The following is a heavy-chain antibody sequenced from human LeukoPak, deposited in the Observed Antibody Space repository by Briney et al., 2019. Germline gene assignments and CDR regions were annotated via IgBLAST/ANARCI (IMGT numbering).Heavy chain of an antibody. CDR2: ISWNSGSI. D-gene: IGHD3-9*01. CDR1: GFTFDDYA. V-gene: IGHV3-9*03. CDR3: AKDMRPSPSGLVIDY. J-gene: IGHJ4*02. Sequence: GGSLRLSCAASGFTFDDYAMHWVRQAPGKGLEWVSGISWNSGSIGYADSVKGRFTISRDNAKNSLYLQMNSPRAEDMALYYCAKDMRPSPSGLVIDYWGQGTLVTVSS.